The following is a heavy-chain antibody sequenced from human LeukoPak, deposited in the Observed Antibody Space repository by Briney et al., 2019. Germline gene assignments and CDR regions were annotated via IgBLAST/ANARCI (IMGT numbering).Heavy chain of an antibody. Sequence: SETLSLTCTVSGGSISSYYWSWIRQPPGKGLEWIGYIYYSGSTNYNPSLKSRVTISVDTSKNQFSLKLSSVTAADTAVYYCARSGRAAAHYYYYMDVWGKGTTVTVSS. CDR2: IYYSGST. J-gene: IGHJ6*03. CDR1: GGSISSYY. V-gene: IGHV4-59*01. CDR3: ARSGRAAAHYYYYMDV. D-gene: IGHD2-2*01.